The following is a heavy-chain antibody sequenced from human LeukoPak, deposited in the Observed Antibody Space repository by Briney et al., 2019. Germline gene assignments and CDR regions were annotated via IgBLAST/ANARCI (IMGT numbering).Heavy chain of an antibody. CDR2: IIPIFGTA. V-gene: IGHV1-69*05. J-gene: IGHJ6*03. CDR3: ARVRVGVATTWGYYYYYMDV. Sequence: ASVTVSCKASGYTFTSYGISWVRQAPGQGVKWMGGIIPIFGTANYAQKFQGRVTITTDESTSTAYMELSSLRSEDTAVYYCARVRVGVATTWGYYYYYMDVWGKATTVTVSS. CDR1: GYTFTSYG. D-gene: IGHD5-12*01.